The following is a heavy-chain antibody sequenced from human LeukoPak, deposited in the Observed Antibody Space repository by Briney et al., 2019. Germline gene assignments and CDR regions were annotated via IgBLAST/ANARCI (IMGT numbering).Heavy chain of an antibody. CDR3: AMDGGYCSGGSCYDLDY. Sequence: GGSLRLSCAASGFTFSSYGMHWVRQAPGKGLEWVAVISYDGSNKYYADSVKGRFTISRDNSKNTLYLQMNSLRAGDTAVYYCAMDGGYCSGGSCYDLDYWGQGTLVTVSS. D-gene: IGHD2-15*01. J-gene: IGHJ4*02. V-gene: IGHV3-30*03. CDR2: ISYDGSNK. CDR1: GFTFSSYG.